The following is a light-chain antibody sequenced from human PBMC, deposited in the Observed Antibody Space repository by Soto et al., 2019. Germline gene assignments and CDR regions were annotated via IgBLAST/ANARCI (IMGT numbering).Light chain of an antibody. J-gene: IGKJ1*01. CDR2: GAS. CDR1: QSVNTN. V-gene: IGKV3D-15*01. CDR3: QQYGSSPRT. Sequence: EIVMPQSPATLSVSPRERAPLSCSANQSVNTNVAWYQQEPGQAPRLLIYGASTRATGIPARFSGSVSGTEFTLTISRLEPEDFAVYYCQQYGSSPRTFGQGTKVDI.